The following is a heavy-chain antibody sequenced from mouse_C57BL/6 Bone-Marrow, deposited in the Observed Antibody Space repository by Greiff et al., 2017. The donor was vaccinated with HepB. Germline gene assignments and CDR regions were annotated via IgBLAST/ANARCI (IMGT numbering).Heavy chain of an antibody. V-gene: IGHV1-76*01. J-gene: IGHJ2*01. CDR2: IYPGSGNT. CDR3: ARWYGSSYYFDY. CDR1: GYTFTDYY. Sequence: LQESGAELVRPGASVKLSCKASGYTFTDYYINWVKQRPGQGLEWIARIYPGSGNTYYNEKFKGKATLTAEKSSSTAYMQLSSLTSEDSAVYFCARWYGSSYYFDYWGQGTTLTVSS. D-gene: IGHD1-1*01.